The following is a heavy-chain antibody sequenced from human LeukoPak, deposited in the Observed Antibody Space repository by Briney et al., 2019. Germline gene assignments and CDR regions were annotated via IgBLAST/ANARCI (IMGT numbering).Heavy chain of an antibody. V-gene: IGHV3-21*01. D-gene: IGHD2-15*01. CDR3: ARDLDCSGGSCYLFDY. CDR1: XFTFSSYS. Sequence: AXXFTFSSYSMXWVRQATGKGLEXVSSISSSSSYIYYSDSVKGGFTISRDNAKNSLYLQMNSLRAEDTAVYYCARDLDCSGGSCYLFDYWGQGTLVTVSS. J-gene: IGHJ4*02. CDR2: ISSSSSYI.